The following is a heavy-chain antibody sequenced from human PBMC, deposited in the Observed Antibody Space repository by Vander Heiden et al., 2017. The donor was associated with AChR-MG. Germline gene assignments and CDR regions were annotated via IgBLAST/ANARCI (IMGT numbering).Heavy chain of an antibody. CDR3: ARSDTVTFDY. CDR2: INHSGST. J-gene: IGHJ4*02. Sequence: QVQLQQWGAGLLQPSETLSLTCAVYGGSFSGYYWSWIRQPPGKGLEWIGEINHSGSTNDNPSLKSRVTISVDTSKNQFSLKMRSVTAADTAVYYCARSDTVTFDYWGQGTLVTVSS. V-gene: IGHV4-34*01. CDR1: GGSFSGYY. D-gene: IGHD4-17*01.